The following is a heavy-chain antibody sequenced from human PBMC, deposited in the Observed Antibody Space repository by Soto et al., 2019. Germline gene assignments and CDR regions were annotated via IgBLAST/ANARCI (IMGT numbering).Heavy chain of an antibody. CDR3: AREVVVAATGWFDP. Sequence: QVQLVQSGAAVKKPGSSVKVSCKASGGTFSSYAITWVRQAPGQGLEWMGGIIPIFGTANYAQKFQGRVTITADESTSTAYMEPSSLGSEDTAVYYCAREVVVAATGWFDPWGQGPLVTVSP. J-gene: IGHJ5*02. D-gene: IGHD2-15*01. V-gene: IGHV1-69*12. CDR1: GGTFSSYA. CDR2: IIPIFGTA.